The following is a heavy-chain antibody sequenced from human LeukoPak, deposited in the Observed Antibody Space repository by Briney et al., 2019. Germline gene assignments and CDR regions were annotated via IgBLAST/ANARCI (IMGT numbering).Heavy chain of an antibody. CDR3: AKDLFIVVGGPDY. CDR1: GFTFSSYA. V-gene: IGHV3-23*01. CDR2: ISGSGGST. Sequence: LAGGSLRLSCAASGFTFSSYAMSWVRQAPGKGLEWVSAISGSGGSTYYADSVKGRFTISRDNSKNTLYLQMNSLRAEDTAVYYCAKDLFIVVGGPDYWGQGTLVTVSS. J-gene: IGHJ4*02. D-gene: IGHD2-2*01.